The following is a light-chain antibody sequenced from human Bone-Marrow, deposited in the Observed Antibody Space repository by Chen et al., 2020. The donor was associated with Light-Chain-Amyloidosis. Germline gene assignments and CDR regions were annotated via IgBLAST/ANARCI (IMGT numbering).Light chain of an antibody. J-gene: IGLJ2*01. CDR2: RDT. CDR3: QSADSSGTYEVI. V-gene: IGLV3-25*03. CDR1: DLPTKY. Sequence: SYELTQPPSVSVSPGQTARITCSGDDLPTKYAYWYHQKTGQAPVLVIHRDTERPSGISERFCGSSSGTTATLIISGVQAEDEDDYHCQSADSSGTYEVIFGGGTKLTVL.